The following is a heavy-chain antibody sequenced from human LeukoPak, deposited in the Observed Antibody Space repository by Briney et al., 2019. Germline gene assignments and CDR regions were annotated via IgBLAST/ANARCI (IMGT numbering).Heavy chain of an antibody. CDR1: GFTFDDYA. J-gene: IGHJ4*02. D-gene: IGHD1-26*01. CDR2: ISWDGGST. Sequence: GGSLRLSCAASGFTFDDYAMHWVRQAPGKGLEWVSLISWDGGSTYYADSVKGRFTISRDNAKNSLYLQMNSLRAEDTAVYYCARDLSVGSKPDLGFDYWGQGTLVTVSS. CDR3: ARDLSVGSKPDLGFDY. V-gene: IGHV3-43D*03.